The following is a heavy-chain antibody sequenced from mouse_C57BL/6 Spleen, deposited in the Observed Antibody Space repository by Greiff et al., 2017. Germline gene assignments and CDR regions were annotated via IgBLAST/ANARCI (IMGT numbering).Heavy chain of an antibody. CDR3: ARQGYGSSYAYYLDY. V-gene: IGHV1-50*01. D-gene: IGHD1-1*01. J-gene: IGHJ2*01. CDR1: GYTFTSYW. Sequence: QVQLQQPGAELVKPGASVKLSCKASGYTFTSYWMQWAKQRPRPGLEWIGEIDPSDSYTNYNQQFKGNATLTVDTSSSTAYMQLSSLTSEDSAVYYCARQGYGSSYAYYLDYWGQGTALTVSS. CDR2: IDPSDSYT.